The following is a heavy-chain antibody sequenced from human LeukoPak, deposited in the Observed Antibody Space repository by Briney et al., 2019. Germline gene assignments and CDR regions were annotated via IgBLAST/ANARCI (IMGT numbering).Heavy chain of an antibody. J-gene: IGHJ4*02. CDR3: ARQVAAAARGHFDY. D-gene: IGHD2-2*01. V-gene: IGHV4-4*09. CDR2: IYTSGST. CDR1: GGSISSYY. Sequence: SETLSLTCTVSGGSISSYYWSWIRQPPGKGLEWIGYIYTSGSTNYNPSLKSRVTISVDTSKNQFSLKLSSVTAADTAVYYCARQVAAAARGHFDYWGQGILVTVSS.